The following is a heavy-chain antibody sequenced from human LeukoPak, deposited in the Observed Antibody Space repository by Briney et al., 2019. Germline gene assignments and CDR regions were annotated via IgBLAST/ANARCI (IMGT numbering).Heavy chain of an antibody. CDR1: GGSISSYY. CDR2: IYYSGST. CDR3: ARQHLRSPLYVAVDY. D-gene: IGHD3-16*01. J-gene: IGHJ4*02. V-gene: IGHV4-59*08. Sequence: SETLSLTCTVSGGSISSYYWSWIRQPPGKGLEWIGYIYYSGSTNYNPSLKSRVTISVDTSKNQFSLKLSSVAAADTAVYYCARQHLRSPLYVAVDYWGQGTLVTVSS.